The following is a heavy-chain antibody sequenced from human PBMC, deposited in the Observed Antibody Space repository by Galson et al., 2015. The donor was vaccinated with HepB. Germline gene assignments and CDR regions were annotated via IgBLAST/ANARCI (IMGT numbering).Heavy chain of an antibody. D-gene: IGHD6-6*01. CDR2: IIPIFGTA. CDR1: GGTFSSYA. V-gene: IGHV1-69*13. Sequence: SVKVSCKASGGTFSSYAISWVRQAPGQGLEWMGGIIPIFGTANYAQKFQGRVTITADESTSTAYMELSSLRSEDTAVYYCASRGSSSQMAHNWFDPWGQGTLVTVSS. CDR3: ASRGSSSQMAHNWFDP. J-gene: IGHJ5*02.